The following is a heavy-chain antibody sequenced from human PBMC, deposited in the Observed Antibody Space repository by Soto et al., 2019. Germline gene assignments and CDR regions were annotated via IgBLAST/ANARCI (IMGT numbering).Heavy chain of an antibody. CDR1: GFTFSSYG. Sequence: QVQLVESGGGVVQPGSSLRLSCAASGFTFSSYGMHWVRQAPGKGLEWVAVISYDGSNKYYADSVKGRFTISRDNSKNTLYLQMNSLRAENTAVYYCAKWPMVFYYWGQGSLVIVSS. V-gene: IGHV3-30*18. J-gene: IGHJ4*02. D-gene: IGHD2-15*01. CDR2: ISYDGSNK. CDR3: AKWPMVFYY.